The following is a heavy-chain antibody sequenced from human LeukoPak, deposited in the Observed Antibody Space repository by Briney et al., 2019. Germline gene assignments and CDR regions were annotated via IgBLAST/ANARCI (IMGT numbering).Heavy chain of an antibody. CDR3: AKEKDRYSYALDY. CDR2: ISYDGSNK. V-gene: IGHV3-30*18. Sequence: GGSLRLSCAASGFTFSSYGMHWVRQAPGKGLEWVAVISYDGSNKYYADSVKGRFTISRDNSKNTRYRQMNSRRAEDTAVYYCAKEKDRYSYALDYWGQGTLVTVSS. CDR1: GFTFSSYG. D-gene: IGHD5-18*01. J-gene: IGHJ4*02.